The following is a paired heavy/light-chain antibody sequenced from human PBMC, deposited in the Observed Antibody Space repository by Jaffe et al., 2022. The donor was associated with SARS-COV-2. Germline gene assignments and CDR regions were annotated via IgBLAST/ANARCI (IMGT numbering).Heavy chain of an antibody. CDR3: VRGRGFILDR. V-gene: IGHV3-7*03. CDR2: MNHGGGER. J-gene: IGHJ5*02. D-gene: IGHD3-9*01. Sequence: EVQLVESGGGLVQPGGSLRLSCAVSGFTISDYWVTWVRQAPGKGLEWVAIMNHGGGERFYVDSVRGRFTISRDDPKNSFYLQMDSLRAEDTAVYYCVRGRGFILDRWGQGTLVTVSS. CDR1: GFTISDYW.
Light chain of an antibody. CDR2: WAS. Sequence: IVMTQSPDSLAVSLGERATINCKSSQSLLSRSDNQNYFAWFQQKPGQPPKLLISWASTRESGVPDRFSGSGSGTDFTLTISSLQAEDVAVYYCQQYYSAPITFGGGTKVAIK. CDR1: QSLLSRSDNQNY. J-gene: IGKJ4*01. CDR3: QQYYSAPIT. V-gene: IGKV4-1*01.